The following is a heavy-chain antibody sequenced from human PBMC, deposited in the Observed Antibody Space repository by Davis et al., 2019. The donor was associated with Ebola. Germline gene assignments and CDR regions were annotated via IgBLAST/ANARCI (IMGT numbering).Heavy chain of an antibody. CDR1: GFTFDDYA. D-gene: IGHD4-17*01. Sequence: GGSLRLSCAASGFTFDDYAMHWVRQAPGKGLEWVSGISWNSGSIGYADSVKGRFTISRDNSKNTLYLQMNSLRAEDTAVYYCAKENYGEDYFDYWGQGTLVTVSS. J-gene: IGHJ4*02. CDR3: AKENYGEDYFDY. CDR2: ISWNSGSI. V-gene: IGHV3-9*01.